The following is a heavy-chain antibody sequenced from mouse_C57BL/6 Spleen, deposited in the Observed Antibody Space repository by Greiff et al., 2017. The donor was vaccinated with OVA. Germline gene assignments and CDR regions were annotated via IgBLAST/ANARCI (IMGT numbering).Heavy chain of an antibody. CDR2: ISSGSSTI. CDR1: GFTFSDYG. D-gene: IGHD4-1*01. CDR3: ASQTGPYAMDY. J-gene: IGHJ4*01. V-gene: IGHV5-17*01. Sequence: EVKLVESGGGLVKPGGSLKLSCAASGFTFSDYGMHWARQAPEKGLEWVAYISSGSSTIYYADTVKGRFTISRDNAKNTLFLQMTSLRSEDTAMYYCASQTGPYAMDYWGQGTSVTVSS.